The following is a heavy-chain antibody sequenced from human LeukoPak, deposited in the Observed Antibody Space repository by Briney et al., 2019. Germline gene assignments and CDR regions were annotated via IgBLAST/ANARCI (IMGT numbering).Heavy chain of an antibody. D-gene: IGHD6-13*01. J-gene: IGHJ5*02. CDR2: ISSSSSTI. Sequence: GGSLRLSCAASVFTFSSYSMNWVRQAPGKGLEWVSYISSSSSTIYYADSVKGRFTISRDNAKNSLYLQMNSLRAEDTAVYYCARDLAAAGTDWFDPWGQGTLVTVSS. CDR1: VFTFSSYS. CDR3: ARDLAAAGTDWFDP. V-gene: IGHV3-48*01.